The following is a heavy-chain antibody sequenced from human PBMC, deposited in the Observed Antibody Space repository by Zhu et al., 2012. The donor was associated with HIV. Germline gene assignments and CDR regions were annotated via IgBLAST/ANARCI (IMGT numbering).Heavy chain of an antibody. J-gene: IGHJ5*02. D-gene: IGHD1-26*01. CDR3: ARARDSGSYGLDWFDP. V-gene: IGHV4-34*01. CDR2: INHSGST. CDR1: GGSFSNYY. Sequence: QVQLQQWGAGLLKPSETLSLTCAVYGGSFSNYYWSWIRQPPGKGLEWIGEINHSGSTNYNPSLKSRITISVDTSKNQFSLNLSSVTAADTAVYYCARARDSGSYGLDWFDPGARDPGHRLL.